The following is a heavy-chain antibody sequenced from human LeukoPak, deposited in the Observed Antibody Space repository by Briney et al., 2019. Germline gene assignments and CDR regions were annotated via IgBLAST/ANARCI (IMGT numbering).Heavy chain of an antibody. J-gene: IGHJ4*02. CDR1: GGSFSGYY. CDR2: INHSGST. Sequence: SETLSLTCAVYGGSFSGYYWSWIRQPPGKGLEWIGEINHSGSTNYNPSLKSRVTISVDTSKNQFSLKLSSVTAADTAVYYCARWYSSSWYGYFDYWGQGTLVTVSS. V-gene: IGHV4-34*01. D-gene: IGHD6-13*01. CDR3: ARWYSSSWYGYFDY.